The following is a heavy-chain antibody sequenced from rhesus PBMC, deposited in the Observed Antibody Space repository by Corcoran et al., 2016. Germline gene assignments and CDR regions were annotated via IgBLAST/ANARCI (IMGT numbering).Heavy chain of an antibody. D-gene: IGHD3-9*01. J-gene: IGHJ4*01. V-gene: IGHV4-147*01. CDR2: IYGSRASN. Sequence: QVQLQESGPGLVKPSETLTLPCAVSDGSITSNSWSWIRQPPGKGLEWVGHIYGSRASNSYNPSRPSRVTISTDTSKNQFSLKLSAVTAAAAAVYYGARGHDEDDYGYYYTYFDYWGQGVLVTVSS. CDR1: DGSITSNS. CDR3: ARGHDEDDYGYYYTYFDY.